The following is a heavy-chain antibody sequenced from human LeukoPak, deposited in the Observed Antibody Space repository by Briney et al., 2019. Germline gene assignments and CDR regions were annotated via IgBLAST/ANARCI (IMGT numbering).Heavy chain of an antibody. Sequence: PGGSLRLSCAASGFTFSSYEMNWVLQAPGKGLEWVSYISSSGSTIYYADSVKGRFTISRDNAKNSLYLQMNSLRAEDTAVYYCARYYYDSSGYSPWGNWFDPWGQGTLVTVSS. CDR3: ARYYYDSSGYSPWGNWFDP. D-gene: IGHD3-22*01. V-gene: IGHV3-48*03. CDR2: ISSSGSTI. J-gene: IGHJ5*02. CDR1: GFTFSSYE.